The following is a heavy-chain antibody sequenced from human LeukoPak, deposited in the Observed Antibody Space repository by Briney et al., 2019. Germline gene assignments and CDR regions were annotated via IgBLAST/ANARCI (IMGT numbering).Heavy chain of an antibody. V-gene: IGHV4-61*02. J-gene: IGHJ3*02. Sequence: SETLSLTCTVSGGSISSGSYYRSWIRQPAGKGLEWIGRIYTSGSTNYNPSLKSRVTISVDTSKNQFSLKLSSVTAADTAVYYCARTRLVIIEGNSDAFDIWGQGTMVTVSS. CDR3: ARTRLVIIEGNSDAFDI. D-gene: IGHD3-9*01. CDR1: GGSISSGSYY. CDR2: IYTSGST.